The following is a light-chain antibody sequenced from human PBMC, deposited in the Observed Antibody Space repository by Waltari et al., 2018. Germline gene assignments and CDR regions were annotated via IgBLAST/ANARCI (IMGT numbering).Light chain of an antibody. CDR1: QSVLHSSNNKNY. V-gene: IGKV4-1*01. Sequence: DIVMTQSPDSLAVSLGERATINCKSSQSVLHSSNNKNYLAWYQQKPGQPPKLPIYWASTRESGVPDGFSGSGSGTDFTLTISSLQAEDVAVYYCQQYYSTCQFGQGTKVEIK. J-gene: IGKJ1*01. CDR2: WAS. CDR3: QQYYSTCQ.